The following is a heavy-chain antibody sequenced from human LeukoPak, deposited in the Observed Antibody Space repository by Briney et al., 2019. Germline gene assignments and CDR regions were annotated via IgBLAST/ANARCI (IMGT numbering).Heavy chain of an antibody. J-gene: IGHJ6*02. CDR2: IYPGDSDT. CDR3: ARRKPLGSTFYGMDV. Sequence: GESLRISCKGSGYSFTSYWIGWVRQMPGKGLEWMGIIYPGDSDTRYSPSFQGQVTISADKSISTAYLQWSSLKASDTAMYYCARRKPLGSTFYGMDVWGQGTTVTVSS. D-gene: IGHD2-2*01. CDR1: GYSFTSYW. V-gene: IGHV5-51*01.